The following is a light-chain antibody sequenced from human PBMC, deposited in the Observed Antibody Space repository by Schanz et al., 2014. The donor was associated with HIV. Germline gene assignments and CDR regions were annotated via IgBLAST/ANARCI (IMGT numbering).Light chain of an antibody. Sequence: QSALTQPASVSGSPGQSISISCTGTSGDVGSYNYVSWYQQHPGKAPKLMIYDVSSRPSGVSNRFSGSKSGNTASLTISGLQAEDEADYYCSSYAGSSTYVFGTGTKLTVL. CDR1: SGDVGSYNY. CDR3: SSYAGSSTYV. J-gene: IGLJ1*01. CDR2: DVS. V-gene: IGLV2-14*03.